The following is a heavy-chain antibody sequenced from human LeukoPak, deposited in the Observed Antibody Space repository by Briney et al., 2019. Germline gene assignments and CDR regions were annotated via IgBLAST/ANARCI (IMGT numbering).Heavy chain of an antibody. CDR2: IYYSGST. V-gene: IGHV4-59*01. CDR1: VGSISTYY. D-gene: IGHD6-19*01. J-gene: IGHJ4*02. Sequence: SETLSLSCTVSVGSISTYYWSWIRQPPGKGLEWIGYIYYSGSTNYNPSLRSRVTISVDTSKNQFSLNLSSVTAADTAVYYCARSERYNSGWYFYFDYWGQGTLVTVSS. CDR3: ARSERYNSGWYFYFDY.